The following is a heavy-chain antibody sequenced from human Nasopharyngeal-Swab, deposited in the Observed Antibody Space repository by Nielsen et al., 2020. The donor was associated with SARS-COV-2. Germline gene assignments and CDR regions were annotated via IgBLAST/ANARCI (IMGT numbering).Heavy chain of an antibody. CDR1: GVFISRGGAY. CDR2: IYYSVDT. D-gene: IGHD3-9*01. V-gene: IGHV4-30-4*08. Sequence: SETLSLTCAVSGVFISRGGAYWSWLRQPPGKGLAWIGYIYYSVDTDYNPALQSRVSISADTSRNQFSLKLTSVTAADTAVYYCARTLYDIVTDQYEGYDTWGPGILVTVSS. CDR3: ARTLYDIVTDQYEGYDT. J-gene: IGHJ5*02.